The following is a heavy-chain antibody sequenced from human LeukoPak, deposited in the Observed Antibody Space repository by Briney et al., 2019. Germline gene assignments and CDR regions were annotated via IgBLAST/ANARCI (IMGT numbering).Heavy chain of an antibody. CDR2: INPSGGST. CDR1: GGTFSSYA. D-gene: IGHD2-2*02. Sequence: ASVKVSCKASGGTFSSYAISWVRQAPGQGLEWMGIINPSGGSTSYAQKFQGRVTMTRDTSTSTVYMELSSLRSEDTAVYYCARVVCSSTSCYKGPWFDPWGQGTLVTVSS. J-gene: IGHJ5*02. V-gene: IGHV1-46*01. CDR3: ARVVCSSTSCYKGPWFDP.